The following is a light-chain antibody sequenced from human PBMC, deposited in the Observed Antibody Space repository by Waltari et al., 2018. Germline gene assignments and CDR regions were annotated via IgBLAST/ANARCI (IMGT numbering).Light chain of an antibody. CDR2: SDS. V-gene: IGLV3-9*01. Sequence: SYELTQPLSVSVALGQTASISRGGNNIGTKNVHWYQQKPGQAPVLVIHSDSNRPSGIPERFSGSNSGNTATLTISGAQAGDEADYFCQVWDSSTDVVFGGGTKLTVL. J-gene: IGLJ2*01. CDR3: QVWDSSTDVV. CDR1: NIGTKN.